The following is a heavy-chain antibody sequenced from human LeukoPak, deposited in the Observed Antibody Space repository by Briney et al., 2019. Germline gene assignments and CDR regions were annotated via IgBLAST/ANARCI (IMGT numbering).Heavy chain of an antibody. V-gene: IGHV3-53*01. J-gene: IGHJ3*02. CDR2: IYSGGST. D-gene: IGHD4-11*01. CDR1: GFTVSSNY. Sequence: GGSLRLSCAASGFTVSSNYMSWVRQAPGKGLEWVSVIYSGGSTCYADSVKGRFTISRDNSKNTLYLQMNSLRAEDTAVYYCARTGPTGAFDIWGQGTMVTVSS. CDR3: ARTGPTGAFDI.